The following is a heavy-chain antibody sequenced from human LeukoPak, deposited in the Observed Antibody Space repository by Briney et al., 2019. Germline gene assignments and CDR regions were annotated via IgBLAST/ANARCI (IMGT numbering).Heavy chain of an antibody. J-gene: IGHJ5*02. Sequence: SGGSLRLSCAAAGFSFSSYWMTWVRQAPGKGLEWVANIKQDGSEKIYVDSVKGRFTISRDNARNSLYLQMNTLRTEDTAVYYCARDAASGTNWFDPWGQGTLVTVSS. V-gene: IGHV3-7*01. D-gene: IGHD3-3*01. CDR2: IKQDGSEK. CDR1: GFSFSSYW. CDR3: ARDAASGTNWFDP.